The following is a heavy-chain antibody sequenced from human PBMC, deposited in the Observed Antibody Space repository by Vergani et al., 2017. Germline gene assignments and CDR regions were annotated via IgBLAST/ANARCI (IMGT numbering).Heavy chain of an antibody. Sequence: QVQLVESGGGVVQPGRSLRLSCAASGFTFSSYAMHWVRQAPGKGLEWVAVISYDGSNKYYADSVKGRFTISSDNSKNTLYLQMNSLRAEDTAVYYCAKKIYGFWRATIDYWGQGTLVTVSS. V-gene: IGHV3-30-3*02. CDR1: GFTFSSYA. J-gene: IGHJ4*02. D-gene: IGHD3-3*01. CDR2: ISYDGSNK. CDR3: AKKIYGFWRATIDY.